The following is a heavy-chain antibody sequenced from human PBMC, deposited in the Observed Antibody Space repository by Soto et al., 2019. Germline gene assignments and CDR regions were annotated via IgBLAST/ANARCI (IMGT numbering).Heavy chain of an antibody. J-gene: IGHJ6*02. CDR3: AKVPDYDFWSGAHCGMAV. V-gene: IGHV1-18*01. CDR2: ISAYNGDT. D-gene: IGHD3-3*01. Sequence: ASVKVSCKASGYSFTNYGITWVRQAPGHGFEWMGWISAYNGDTNYAQKLKGRVTMTTDASTSTAYLELRSLRSDDTAVYYCAKVPDYDFWSGAHCGMAVWGQGTTVTVSS. CDR1: GYSFTNYG.